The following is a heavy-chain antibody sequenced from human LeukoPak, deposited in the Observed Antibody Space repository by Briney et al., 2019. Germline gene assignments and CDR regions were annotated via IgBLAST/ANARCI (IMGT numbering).Heavy chain of an antibody. CDR1: GFSFSDFY. CDR2: ISSSSDYI. V-gene: IGHV3-11*06. J-gene: IGHJ3*02. D-gene: IGHD3-16*01. Sequence: PGGSLRLSCVASGFSFSDFYMSWIRQAPGKGLEWVSYISSSSDYINYADSVKGRFTISRDNAKNSLYLQMTSLRAGDTAVYYCARTLWPYDAFDIWGQGTMVTVSS. CDR3: ARTLWPYDAFDI.